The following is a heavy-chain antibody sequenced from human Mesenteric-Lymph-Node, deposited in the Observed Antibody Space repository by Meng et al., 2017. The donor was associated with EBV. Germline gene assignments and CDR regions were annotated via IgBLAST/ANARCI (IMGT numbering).Heavy chain of an antibody. Sequence: VHLEQSGAEVKGPGPSVNVSSKASSYTFTGYSISWVRQAPGQGLDWMGWISGHNGNTNYAQKFQGRVTLTTDTSTSTAYMELRSLRSDDTAVYDCVRDGDGIVPSINFDYWGQGTLVTVSS. CDR2: ISGHNGNT. V-gene: IGHV1-18*01. D-gene: IGHD5-12*01. CDR3: VRDGDGIVPSINFDY. CDR1: SYTFTGYS. J-gene: IGHJ4*02.